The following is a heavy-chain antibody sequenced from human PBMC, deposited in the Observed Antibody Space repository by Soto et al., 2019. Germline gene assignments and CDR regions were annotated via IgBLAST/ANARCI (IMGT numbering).Heavy chain of an antibody. CDR2: ISGSGGST. CDR3: AKAYGGGDCYPDNFDY. CDR1: GFTFSSHA. D-gene: IGHD2-21*02. Sequence: PGRSLRLSCAASGFTFSSHAMIWVRQPPGKGLEWVSAISGSGGSTYYADSVKGRFSISRDNSKNTLYLQMNSLRAEDTAVYYCAKAYGGGDCYPDNFDYWGQGTLVTVSS. V-gene: IGHV3-23*01. J-gene: IGHJ4*02.